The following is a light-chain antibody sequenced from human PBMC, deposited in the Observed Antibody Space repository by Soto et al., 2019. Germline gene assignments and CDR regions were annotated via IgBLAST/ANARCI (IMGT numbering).Light chain of an antibody. CDR1: SSNIGAGYD. Sequence: QSVLTQPPSVSGAPGQRVTISCTGSSSNIGAGYDVLWYQHLPGTAPKLLIYGNTNGPSGVPDRFSGSKSGTSASLDITGLQAEDEADYYCQCHDSSLSGSVFGGGTQLTVL. V-gene: IGLV1-40*01. CDR2: GNT. J-gene: IGLJ2*01. CDR3: QCHDSSLSGSV.